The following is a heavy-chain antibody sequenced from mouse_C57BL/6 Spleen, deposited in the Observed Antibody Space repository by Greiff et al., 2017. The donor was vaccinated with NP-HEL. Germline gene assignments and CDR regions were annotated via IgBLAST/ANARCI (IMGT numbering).Heavy chain of an antibody. CDR3: ARGIAQANPY. CDR2: IYPSDSET. D-gene: IGHD3-2*02. CDR1: GYTFTSYW. J-gene: IGHJ3*01. V-gene: IGHV1-61*01. Sequence: QVQLKQPGAELVRPGSSVKLSCKASGYTFTSYWMDWVKQRPGQGLEWIGNIYPSDSETHYNQKFKDKATLTVDKSSSTAYMQLSSLTSEDSAVYYCARGIAQANPYWGQGTLVTVSA.